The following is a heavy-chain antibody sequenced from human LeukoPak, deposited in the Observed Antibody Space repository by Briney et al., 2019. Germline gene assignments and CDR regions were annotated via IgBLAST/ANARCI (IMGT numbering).Heavy chain of an antibody. CDR2: MNPNSGNT. Sequence: ASVKVSCKASGYTFTSYDINWVRQATGQGLEWMGWMNPNSGNTGYAQKFQGRVTMTRNTSISTAYMELSSLRSEDTAVYYCARVLIVGATDAFDIWGQGTMVTVSS. V-gene: IGHV1-8*01. CDR1: GYTFTSYD. J-gene: IGHJ3*02. CDR3: ARVLIVGATDAFDI. D-gene: IGHD1-26*01.